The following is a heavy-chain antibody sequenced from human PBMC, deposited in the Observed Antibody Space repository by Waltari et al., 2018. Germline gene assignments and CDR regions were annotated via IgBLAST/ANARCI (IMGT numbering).Heavy chain of an antibody. CDR1: GGSISSSSYY. Sequence: QLQLQESGPGLVKPSETLSLTCTVSGGSISSSSYYWGWIRQPPGKGLEWIGRIYYSGSTYYNPSLKRRVTISVDTSKNQFSLKLSSVTAADTAVYYCARVAWFRDLGGYWGQGTLVTVSS. J-gene: IGHJ4*02. V-gene: IGHV4-39*07. CDR2: IYYSGST. CDR3: ARVAWFRDLGGY. D-gene: IGHD3-10*01.